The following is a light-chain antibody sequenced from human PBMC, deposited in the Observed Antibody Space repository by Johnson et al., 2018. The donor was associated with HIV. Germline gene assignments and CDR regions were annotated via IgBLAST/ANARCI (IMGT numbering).Light chain of an antibody. CDR2: ENN. Sequence: QSVLTQPPSVSAAPGQTVNISCSGNVSNIESYFVSWYQQLPGAAPTLLIYENNKRPSGIPDRFSGSKSGTSATLALTGPQTGDEADYYCGTWDSSLEYVFGTATKVTVL. CDR1: VSNIESYF. J-gene: IGLJ1*01. CDR3: GTWDSSLEYV. V-gene: IGLV1-51*02.